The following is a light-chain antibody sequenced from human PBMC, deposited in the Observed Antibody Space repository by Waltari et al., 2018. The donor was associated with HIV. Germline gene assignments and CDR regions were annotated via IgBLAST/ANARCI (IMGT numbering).Light chain of an antibody. CDR3: ATWDDSLNAWV. CDR2: SYG. J-gene: IGLJ3*02. Sequence: QSVLNQSPSASGTPGQRVILSCSGSSSNIGRNTVTWYQQFPGTAPKLLIYSYGQRPSGVPERFSGSKSATSASLAISGLRSEDEADYYCATWDDSLNAWVFGGGTKLTVL. V-gene: IGLV1-44*01. CDR1: SSNIGRNT.